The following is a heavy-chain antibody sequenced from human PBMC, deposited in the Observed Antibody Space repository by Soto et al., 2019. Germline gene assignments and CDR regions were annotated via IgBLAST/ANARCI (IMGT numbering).Heavy chain of an antibody. Sequence: PSETLSLTCTVSGGSISSSSYYWGWIRQPPGKGLEWIGSIYYSGSTYYNPSLKSRVTISVDTSKNQFSLKLSSVTAADTAVYYCASRGWGWLQSLGAFYYWGQGTLVTVSS. D-gene: IGHD2-21*01. V-gene: IGHV4-39*01. CDR1: GGSISSSSYY. CDR3: ASRGWGWLQSLGAFYY. CDR2: IYYSGST. J-gene: IGHJ4*02.